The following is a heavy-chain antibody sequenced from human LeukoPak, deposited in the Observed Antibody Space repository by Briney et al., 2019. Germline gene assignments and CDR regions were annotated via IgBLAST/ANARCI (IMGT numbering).Heavy chain of an antibody. D-gene: IGHD3-3*01. CDR2: IYYSGST. V-gene: IGHV4-39*07. CDR3: ASQIFGVAPNYYYYHMDV. CDR1: GGSISSSSYY. Sequence: SETLSLTCTVSGGSISSSSYYWGWIRQPPGKGLEWIGSIYYSGSTYYNPSLKSRVTISVDTSKNQFSLKLSSVTAADTAVYYCASQIFGVAPNYYYYHMDVWGKGTTVTVSS. J-gene: IGHJ6*03.